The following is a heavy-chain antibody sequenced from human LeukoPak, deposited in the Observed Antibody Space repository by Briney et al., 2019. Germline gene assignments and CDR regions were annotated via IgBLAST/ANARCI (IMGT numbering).Heavy chain of an antibody. CDR1: GGSISSYY. Sequence: SETLSLTCTVSGGSISSYYWSWIRQPPGKGLEWIGYIYYSGTTNYNPSLKSRVTISVDTSKNQFSLKLSSVTAADTAVYYCARVGSGSYGGVYFDYWGQGTLVTVSS. CDR3: ARVGSGSYGGVYFDY. D-gene: IGHD3-10*01. V-gene: IGHV4-59*01. J-gene: IGHJ4*02. CDR2: IYYSGTT.